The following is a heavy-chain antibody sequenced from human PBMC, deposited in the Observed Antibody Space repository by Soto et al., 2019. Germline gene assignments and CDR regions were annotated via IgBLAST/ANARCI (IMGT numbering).Heavy chain of an antibody. CDR2: ISGSGGST. CDR1: GGSISSSRCH. D-gene: IGHD6-13*01. Sequence: ETLSLTCTVSGGSISSSRCHWGWIRQPPGKGLEWVSTISGSGGSTYYADSVKGRFTISRDNSKNTLYLQMNSLRAEDTAVYYCAKDQGSSWYEIDYWGQGTLVTVSS. CDR3: AKDQGSSWYEIDY. J-gene: IGHJ4*02. V-gene: IGHV3-23*01.